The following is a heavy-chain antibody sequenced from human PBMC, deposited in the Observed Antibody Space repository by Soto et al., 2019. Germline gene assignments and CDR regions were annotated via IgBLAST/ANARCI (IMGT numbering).Heavy chain of an antibody. CDR2: IYHSGST. V-gene: IGHV4-4*02. CDR1: GGSISSSNW. D-gene: IGHD6-13*01. J-gene: IGHJ5*02. Sequence: SETLSLTCGVSGGSISSSNWWSWVRQPPGKGLEWIGEIYHSGSTNYNPSLKSRVTISVDKSKNQFSLKLSSVTAADTAVYYCARLCARYSSSWYGNWFDPWGQGTPVTVYS. CDR3: ARLCARYSSSWYGNWFDP.